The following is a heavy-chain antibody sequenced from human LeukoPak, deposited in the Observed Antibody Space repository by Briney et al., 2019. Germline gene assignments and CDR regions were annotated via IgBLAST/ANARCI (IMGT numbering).Heavy chain of an antibody. CDR2: IIPIFGTA. D-gene: IGHD1-26*01. V-gene: IGHV1-69*13. Sequence: SVKVSCKASGGTFSSYAISWVRQAPGQGLEWMGGIIPIFGTANYAQKFQGRVTITADESTSTAYMELSRLRSDDTAVYYCARVGNWELDRFHDYWGQGTLLTVSS. CDR3: ARVGNWELDRFHDY. CDR1: GGTFSSYA. J-gene: IGHJ4*02.